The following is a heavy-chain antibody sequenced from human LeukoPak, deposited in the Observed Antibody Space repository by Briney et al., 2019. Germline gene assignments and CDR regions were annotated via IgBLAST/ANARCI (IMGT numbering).Heavy chain of an antibody. CDR1: GYTFPSYE. J-gene: IGHJ5*02. CDR2: MNPNSGNT. CDR3: ARGPEIYYYGSGSYLGGYNWFDP. D-gene: IGHD3-10*01. Sequence: ASVKVSCKASGYTFPSYEINWVRQATGQGLEGMGWMNPNSGNTGYAQKFQGRVTMTRNTSISTAYMELSSLRSEDTAVYYCARGPEIYYYGSGSYLGGYNWFDPWGQGTLVTVSS. V-gene: IGHV1-8*01.